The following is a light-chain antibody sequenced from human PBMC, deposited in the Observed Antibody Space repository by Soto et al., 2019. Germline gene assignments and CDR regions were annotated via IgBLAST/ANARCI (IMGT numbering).Light chain of an antibody. V-gene: IGKV1-9*01. CDR1: PGISSY. CDR3: QQLNSYPLT. Sequence: IQLTQSPSSLSASVGDRVTITCRASPGISSYLAWYQQKPGKATNLLIYAASTLQSGVPSRFSGRGSGTDFTLTISSLQPEDFATYYCQQLNSYPLTVGGGTKVDIK. CDR2: AAS. J-gene: IGKJ4*01.